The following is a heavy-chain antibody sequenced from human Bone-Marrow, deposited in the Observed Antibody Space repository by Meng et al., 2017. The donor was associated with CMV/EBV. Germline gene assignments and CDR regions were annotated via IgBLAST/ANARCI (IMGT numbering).Heavy chain of an antibody. V-gene: IGHV1-18*01. CDR1: GYTFTSYG. CDR2: ISAYNGNT. D-gene: IGHD1-26*01. Sequence: ASVKVSCKASGYTFTSYGISWVRQAPGQGLEWMGWISAYNGNTNYAQKLQGRVTMTTDTSTSTAYMELRSPRSDDTAVYYCARRIGGSFHYGMDVWGQGTTVTVSS. J-gene: IGHJ6*01. CDR3: ARRIGGSFHYGMDV.